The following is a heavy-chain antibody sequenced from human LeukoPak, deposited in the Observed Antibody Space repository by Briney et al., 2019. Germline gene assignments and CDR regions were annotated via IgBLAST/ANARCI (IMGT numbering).Heavy chain of an antibody. CDR1: GYSISSGYY. V-gene: IGHV4-38-2*01. J-gene: IGHJ4*02. CDR2: IYHSGST. CDR3: ARYPYDNSCLYQIGFDY. Sequence: SETLSLTCAVSGYSISSGYYWGWIRQPPGKGLEWTGNIYHSGSTYYNPSLKSRVIISVDTSKNQFSLKLSSVTAADTAVYYCARYPYDNSCLYQIGFDYWGQGTLVTVS. D-gene: IGHD3-22*01.